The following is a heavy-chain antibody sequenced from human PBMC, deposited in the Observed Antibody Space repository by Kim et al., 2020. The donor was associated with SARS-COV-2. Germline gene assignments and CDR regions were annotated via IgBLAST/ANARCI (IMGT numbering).Heavy chain of an antibody. Sequence: SETLSLTCTVSGGSISSSSYYWGWIRQPPGKGLEWIGSIYYSGSTYYNPSLKSRVTISVDTSKNQFSLKLSSVTAADTAVYYCARDSHIVVVTAILYYFDYWGQGTLVTVSS. V-gene: IGHV4-39*07. J-gene: IGHJ4*02. CDR2: IYYSGST. D-gene: IGHD2-21*02. CDR3: ARDSHIVVVTAILYYFDY. CDR1: GGSISSSSYY.